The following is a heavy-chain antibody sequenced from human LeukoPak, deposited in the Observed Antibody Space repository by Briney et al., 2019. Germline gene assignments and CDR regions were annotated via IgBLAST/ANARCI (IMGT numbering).Heavy chain of an antibody. Sequence: GGSLRLSCAASGFTFSSYGMSWVRQAPGKGLEWVSAISGSGGSTYYADSVKGRFTISRDNSKNTLYLQMNSLRAEDTAVYYCAKDSEGYYGSGSYYSYYFDYWGQGTLVTVSS. J-gene: IGHJ4*02. D-gene: IGHD3-10*01. V-gene: IGHV3-23*01. CDR2: ISGSGGST. CDR1: GFTFSSYG. CDR3: AKDSEGYYGSGSYYSYYFDY.